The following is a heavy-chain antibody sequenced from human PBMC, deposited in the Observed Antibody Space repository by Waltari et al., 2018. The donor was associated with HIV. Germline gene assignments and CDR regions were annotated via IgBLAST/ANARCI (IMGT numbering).Heavy chain of an antibody. V-gene: IGHV4-39*01. D-gene: IGHD3-10*01. Sequence: QSQLQASDPGLVKPSETLSLTCPVSGGPISSNYYFWAWVRQPPGKGLEWIGTISHTGGTTYYNPSLKSRVIISVDTSKDQSSLKLSSMTATDTAVYYCARQRGSGLWYFDLWGRGTLVSVSS. CDR2: ISHTGGTT. CDR1: GGPISSNYYF. CDR3: ARQRGSGLWYFDL. J-gene: IGHJ2*01.